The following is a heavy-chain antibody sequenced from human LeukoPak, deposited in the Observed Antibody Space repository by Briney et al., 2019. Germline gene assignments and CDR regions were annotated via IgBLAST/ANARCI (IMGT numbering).Heavy chain of an antibody. Sequence: SETLSLTCAVYGGSFSGYYWSWIRQPPGKGLEWIGEINHSGSTNYNPSLKSRVTISVDTSKNQFSLKLSSVTAADTAVYYSARGRGFTMVRGVTKYFDYWGQGTLVTVSS. CDR3: ARGRGFTMVRGVTKYFDY. CDR2: INHSGST. D-gene: IGHD3-10*01. CDR1: GGSFSGYY. J-gene: IGHJ4*02. V-gene: IGHV4-34*01.